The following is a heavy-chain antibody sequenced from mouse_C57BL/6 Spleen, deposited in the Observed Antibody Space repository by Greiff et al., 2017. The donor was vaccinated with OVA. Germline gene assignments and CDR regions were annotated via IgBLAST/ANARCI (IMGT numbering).Heavy chain of an antibody. CDR3: TRWLPYYFDY. Sequence: EVNVVASGAELVRPGASVKLSCTASGFNIKDDYMHWVKQRPEQGLEWIGWIDPENGDTEYASKFQGKATITADTSSNTAYLQLSSLTSEDTAVYYCTRWLPYYFDYWGQGTTLTVSS. J-gene: IGHJ2*01. V-gene: IGHV14-4*01. CDR2: IDPENGDT. CDR1: GFNIKDDY. D-gene: IGHD2-3*01.